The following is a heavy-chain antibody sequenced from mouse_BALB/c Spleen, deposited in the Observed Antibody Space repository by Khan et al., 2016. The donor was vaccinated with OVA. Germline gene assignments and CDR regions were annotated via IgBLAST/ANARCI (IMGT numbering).Heavy chain of an antibody. D-gene: IGHD4-1*01. CDR1: GFNIKDTY. CDR3: ARDYWDVFAY. V-gene: IGHV14-3*02. J-gene: IGHJ3*01. Sequence: EVQLQESGAELVKPGASVKLSCTASGFNIKDTYMHWVKQRPEQGLEWIGWIDPANGNTKYDPKFQGKATITADTSSNTAYLQLSSLTSEDTAVYYCARDYWDVFAYWGQGTLVTVSA. CDR2: IDPANGNT.